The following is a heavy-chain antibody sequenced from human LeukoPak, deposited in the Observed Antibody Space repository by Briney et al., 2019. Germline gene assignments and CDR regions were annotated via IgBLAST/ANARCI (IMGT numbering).Heavy chain of an antibody. V-gene: IGHV3-53*01. CDR2: IYSGGST. D-gene: IGHD1-26*01. Sequence: PGGSLRLSCAASGFTFSSYAMHWVRQAPGKGLEWVSVIYSGGSTYNADSVKGRFTISRDNSKNTLYLQMNSLRAEDTAVYYCARDLKVGVTVYYGMDVWGQGTTVTVSS. CDR1: GFTFSSYA. CDR3: ARDLKVGVTVYYGMDV. J-gene: IGHJ6*02.